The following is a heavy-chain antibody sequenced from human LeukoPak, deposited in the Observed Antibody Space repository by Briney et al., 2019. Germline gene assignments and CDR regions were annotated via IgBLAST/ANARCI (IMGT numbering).Heavy chain of an antibody. CDR3: ARDPNY. Sequence: GGSLRLSCVASGITSSNYRMHWVRQAPGKGLEWVSVIYSGGTTYYADSVKGRFTISRDNSQNTLYLQMDSLRAEDTAVYYCARDPNYWGQGTLVTVSS. V-gene: IGHV3-66*01. J-gene: IGHJ4*02. CDR2: IYSGGTT. CDR1: GITSSNYR.